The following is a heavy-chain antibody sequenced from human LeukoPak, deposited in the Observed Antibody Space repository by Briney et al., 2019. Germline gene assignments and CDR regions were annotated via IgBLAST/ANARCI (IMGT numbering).Heavy chain of an antibody. CDR2: IKEDGTEK. CDR3: GSGAGIGHY. CDR1: GFSFTTYW. D-gene: IGHD2-21*01. Sequence: GRSLRLSCAASGFSFTTYWMSWVRQAPGKGLEWVANIKEDGTEKYYVDSVKGRFTISRDNAKSSLFLQMNSLRAEDTAVYYCGSGAGIGHYWGQGTLVTVSS. J-gene: IGHJ4*02. V-gene: IGHV3-7*01.